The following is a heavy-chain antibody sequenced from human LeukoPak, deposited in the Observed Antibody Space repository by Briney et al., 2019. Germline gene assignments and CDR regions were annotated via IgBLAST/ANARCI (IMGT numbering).Heavy chain of an antibody. CDR3: ATELNSSGYYYWIYFDY. CDR2: INPSGGST. J-gene: IGHJ4*02. Sequence: ASAKVSCKASGYTFTSYYMHWVRQAPGQGLEWMGIINPSGGSTSYAQKFQGRVTMTEDTSTDTAYMELSSLRSEDTAVYYCATELNSSGYYYWIYFDYWGQGTLVTVSS. V-gene: IGHV1-46*01. D-gene: IGHD3-22*01. CDR1: GYTFTSYY.